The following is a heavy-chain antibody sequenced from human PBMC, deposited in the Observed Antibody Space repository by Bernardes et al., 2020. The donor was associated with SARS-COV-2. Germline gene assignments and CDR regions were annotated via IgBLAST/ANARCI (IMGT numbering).Heavy chain of an antibody. CDR1: GYTLTELS. CDR3: ATAFPFIVLMRPGSRGESFDY. Sequence: AFVKVSCKVSGYTLTELSMHWVRQAPGKGLEWMGGFDPEDGETIYAQKFQGRVTMTEDTSTDTAYMELSSLRSEDTAVYYCATAFPFIVLMRPGSRGESFDYWGQGTLVTVSS. CDR2: FDPEDGET. J-gene: IGHJ4*02. V-gene: IGHV1-24*01. D-gene: IGHD2-8*01.